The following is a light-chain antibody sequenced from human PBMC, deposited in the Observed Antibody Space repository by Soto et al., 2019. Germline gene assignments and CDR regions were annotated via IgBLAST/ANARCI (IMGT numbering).Light chain of an antibody. J-gene: IGKJ1*01. Sequence: DIQMTQSPSTLSASVGDRVTITCRASQSISSWLAWYQQKPGKAPKLLIYDASSLESGVPSRFSGSGSGTEFTRTLSSLQPDDFATYYCQQYYGTFGQGTKVEIK. CDR1: QSISSW. CDR3: QQYYGT. V-gene: IGKV1-5*01. CDR2: DAS.